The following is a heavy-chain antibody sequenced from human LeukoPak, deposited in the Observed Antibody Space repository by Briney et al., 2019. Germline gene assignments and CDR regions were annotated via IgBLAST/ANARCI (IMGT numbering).Heavy chain of an antibody. J-gene: IGHJ1*01. D-gene: IGHD6-19*01. V-gene: IGHV4-4*02. CDR2: IYHSGST. CDR3: ATNGWYCLDH. CDR1: GGSISSDNW. Sequence: SETPSLTCAVSGGSISSDNWWSWVRQPPGKGLEWIGEIYHSGSTNYNPSLQSRVTISVDKSNNHFSLRLTSVTAADTAVYYCATNGWYCLDHWGQGALVTVSS.